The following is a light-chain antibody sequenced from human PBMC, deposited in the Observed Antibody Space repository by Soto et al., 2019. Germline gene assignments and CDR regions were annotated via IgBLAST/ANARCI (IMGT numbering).Light chain of an antibody. CDR2: LNN. V-gene: IGLV1-40*01. CDR1: SSNIGAGYD. CDR3: QSYYSSLSGSRV. Sequence: QLVLTQPPSVSGAPGQRVTISCSGSSSNIGAGYDVHWYQHLPGTAPKLLIYLNNNRPSGVPDRFSGSKSGTSASLAITGLQAEDEADYFCQSYYSSLSGSRVFGGGTKLTVL. J-gene: IGLJ3*02.